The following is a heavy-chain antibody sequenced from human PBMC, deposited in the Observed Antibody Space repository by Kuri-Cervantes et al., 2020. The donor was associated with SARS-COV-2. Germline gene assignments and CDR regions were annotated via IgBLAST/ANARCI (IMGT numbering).Heavy chain of an antibody. CDR1: GFTFSSYS. Sequence: GESLKISCAASGFTFSSYSMNWVRQAPGKGLEWVSYISSSSSTIYYADSVKGRFTISRDNAKNSLYLQMNSLRDEDTAVYYCARDQTYYYDSSGYLGDYWGQGTLVTVSS. CDR2: ISSSSSTI. CDR3: ARDQTYYYDSSGYLGDY. J-gene: IGHJ4*02. D-gene: IGHD3-22*01. V-gene: IGHV3-48*02.